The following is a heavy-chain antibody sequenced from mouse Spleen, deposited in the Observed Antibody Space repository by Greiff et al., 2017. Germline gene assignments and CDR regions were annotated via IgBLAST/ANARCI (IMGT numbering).Heavy chain of an antibody. CDR1: GYTFTSYW. Sequence: QVQLQQPGAELVMPGASVKLSCKASGYTFTSYWMHWVKQRPGQGLEWIGEIDPSDSYTNYNQKFKGKATLTVDKSSSTAYMQLSSLTSEDSAVYYCARRGKSNYDYWGQGTTLTVSS. V-gene: IGHV1-69*01. CDR2: IDPSDSYT. J-gene: IGHJ2*01. CDR3: ARRGKSNYDY. D-gene: IGHD2-5*01.